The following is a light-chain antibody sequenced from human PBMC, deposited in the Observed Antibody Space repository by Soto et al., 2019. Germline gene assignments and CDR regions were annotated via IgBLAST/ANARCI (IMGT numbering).Light chain of an antibody. CDR3: QQYGSSPPT. Sequence: EMVLTQSPGTLSLSPGERATLSCRASQSVSNNYLAWYQRKPGQAPRHLIYGASSRATGIPGRFSGSGSGTDFTLTITRLAPEDFAVYYWQQYGSSPPTFGQGTKVEIK. J-gene: IGKJ1*01. CDR2: GAS. V-gene: IGKV3-20*01. CDR1: QSVSNNY.